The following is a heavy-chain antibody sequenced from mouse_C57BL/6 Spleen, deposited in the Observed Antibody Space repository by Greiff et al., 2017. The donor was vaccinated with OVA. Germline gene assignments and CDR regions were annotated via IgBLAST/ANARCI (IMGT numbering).Heavy chain of an antibody. D-gene: IGHD2-4*01. CDR2: ISSGGSYT. V-gene: IGHV5-6*02. Sequence: DVMLVESGGDLVKPGGSLKLSCAASGFTFSSYGMSWVRQTPDKRLEWVATISSGGSYTYYPDSVKGRFTISRDNAKNTLYLQMSSLKSEDTAMYYCARHYDYDEDYYFDYWGQGTTLTVSS. CDR1: GFTFSSYG. CDR3: ARHYDYDEDYYFDY. J-gene: IGHJ2*01.